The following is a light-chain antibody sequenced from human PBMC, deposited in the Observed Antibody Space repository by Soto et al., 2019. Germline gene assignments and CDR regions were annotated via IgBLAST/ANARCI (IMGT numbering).Light chain of an antibody. Sequence: QSVLTQPPSASGFPGQSVTISCTGTSSDVGYYDYVSWYQQHPGNAPKLVIYEVTKRPSGVPDRVSASKSGNTASLTVSGLRAEDEADYYCSSYAGSNNLVFGSGTKVTVL. V-gene: IGLV2-8*01. CDR1: SSDVGYYDY. CDR3: SSYAGSNNLV. J-gene: IGLJ1*01. CDR2: EVT.